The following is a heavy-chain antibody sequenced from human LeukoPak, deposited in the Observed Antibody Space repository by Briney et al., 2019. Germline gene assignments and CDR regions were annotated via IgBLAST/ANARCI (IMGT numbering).Heavy chain of an antibody. CDR1: GCTISSYY. J-gene: IGHJ4*02. CDR2: IYYSGST. Sequence: SETLSLTCTVSGCTISSYYWSWIRQPPGKGLEWIAYIYYSGSTNYNPSLKSRVTISVDTPMNRFSLKLSSVTAADTAVYYCARGPSDGYGGNSDYWGQGTLVTVSS. V-gene: IGHV4-59*01. CDR3: ARGPSDGYGGNSDY. D-gene: IGHD4-23*01.